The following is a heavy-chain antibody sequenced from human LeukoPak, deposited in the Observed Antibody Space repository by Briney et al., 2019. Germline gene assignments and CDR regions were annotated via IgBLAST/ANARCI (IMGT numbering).Heavy chain of an antibody. CDR2: ISSNGGST. Sequence: GGSLRLSCSASGFTFSSYAMHWVRQAPGKGLEYVSAISSNGGSTYYADSVKGRFTISRDNSKNTLYLQMNSLRAEDTAVYYCAKGAGYYYEEAAYWGQGTLVTVSS. V-gene: IGHV3-64*04. CDR1: GFTFSSYA. J-gene: IGHJ4*02. CDR3: AKGAGYYYEEAAY. D-gene: IGHD3-22*01.